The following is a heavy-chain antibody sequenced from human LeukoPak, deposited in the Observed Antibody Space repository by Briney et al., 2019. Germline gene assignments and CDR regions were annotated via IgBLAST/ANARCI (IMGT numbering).Heavy chain of an antibody. CDR1: GVSISSYY. CDR2: ISSSGST. Sequence: PSETLSLTCTVSGVSISSYYWNWIRQPPGKGLEWIGHISSSGSTDYNPSLKSRVTISVDTSKNQFSLRLSSVTAADTAVYYCARELDAIFYYGVDVWGQGTTVIVSS. CDR3: ARELDAIFYYGVDV. V-gene: IGHV4-59*01. D-gene: IGHD2-8*01. J-gene: IGHJ6*02.